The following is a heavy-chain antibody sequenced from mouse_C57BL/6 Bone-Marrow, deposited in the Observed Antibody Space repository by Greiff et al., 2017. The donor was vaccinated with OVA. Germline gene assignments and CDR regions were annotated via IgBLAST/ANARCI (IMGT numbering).Heavy chain of an antibody. J-gene: IGHJ4*01. CDR1: GYTFTSYW. D-gene: IGHD1-1*01. Sequence: QVQLQQLGAELVKPGASLKLSCKASGYTFTSYWMHWVKQRPGQGLEWIGMIHPNSGSTNYNEKFKSKATLTVDKSSSTAYMQLSSLTSEDSAVYYCAGITTVVAKGYWGQGTSVTVSS. V-gene: IGHV1-64*01. CDR3: AGITTVVAKGY. CDR2: IHPNSGST.